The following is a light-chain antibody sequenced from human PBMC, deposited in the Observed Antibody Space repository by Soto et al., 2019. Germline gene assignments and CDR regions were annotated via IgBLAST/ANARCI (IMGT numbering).Light chain of an antibody. CDR1: ESVKSD. J-gene: IGKJ4*01. CDR2: DIF. Sequence: EIVLTQSPATLSLSPGERATLSCRATESVKSDSLAWYQQKPGQAPRLVIYDIFTRATGVPTRISGSGSGTEFTLTISSLQSEDFAVYYCQQYNSWPLTFGGGTKVDIK. V-gene: IGKV3D-15*01. CDR3: QQYNSWPLT.